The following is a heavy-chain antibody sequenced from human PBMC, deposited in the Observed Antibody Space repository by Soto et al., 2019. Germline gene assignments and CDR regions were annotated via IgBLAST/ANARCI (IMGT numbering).Heavy chain of an antibody. CDR3: TTLTMILVHLDY. CDR2: IVVGSGNT. CDR1: GFTFTNSA. D-gene: IGHD3-22*01. J-gene: IGHJ4*02. V-gene: IGHV1-58*02. Sequence: ASVKVSCKASGFTFTNSAMQWVRQARGQRLEWIGWIVVGSGNTNYAQKFQERVTITRDMSTSTAYMELSSLRSEDTAVYYCTTLTMILVHLDYWGPGTLVTVSS.